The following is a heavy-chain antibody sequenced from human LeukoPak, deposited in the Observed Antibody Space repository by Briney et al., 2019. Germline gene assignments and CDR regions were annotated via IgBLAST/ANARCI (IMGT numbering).Heavy chain of an antibody. CDR1: GFTFSSYG. V-gene: IGHV3-30*02. Sequence: AGGSLRLSCAASGFTFSSYGMHWVRQAPGKGLEWVAFIRYDGSNKYYADSVKGRFTISRDNSKNTLYLQMTSLRAEDTAVYYCVRESSWYFDYWGQGALVTVPS. J-gene: IGHJ4*02. D-gene: IGHD6-13*01. CDR3: VRESSWYFDY. CDR2: IRYDGSNK.